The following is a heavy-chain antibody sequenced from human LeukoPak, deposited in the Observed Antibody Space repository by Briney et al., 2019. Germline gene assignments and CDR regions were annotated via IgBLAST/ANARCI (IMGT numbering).Heavy chain of an antibody. CDR3: ARAHDFWSGFYPVDY. CDR2: INPDSGGT. CDR1: GYTFTGYY. J-gene: IGHJ4*02. D-gene: IGHD3-3*01. Sequence: ASVKVSCKASGYTFTGYYMHWLRQAPRQGLEWMGWINPDSGGTKYAQKFQGRVSMTRDTSSSTAYMELSRLRSDDTAVYYCARAHDFWSGFYPVDYWGQGTLVTVSS. V-gene: IGHV1-2*02.